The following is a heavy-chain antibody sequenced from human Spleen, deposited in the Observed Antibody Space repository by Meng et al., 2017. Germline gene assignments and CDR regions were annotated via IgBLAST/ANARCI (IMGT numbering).Heavy chain of an antibody. CDR2: IGHSGIT. Sequence: QPQLQGSGPGLVKPSEGLFLHCTVSGSPISTRGYYWGWIRQPPGKGLEWIGSIGHSGITYYTPSLKSRVTVSIDTSKSQFSLKLTSVTAADTAVYYCVRSSGWVRTGFDPWGQGTLVTVSS. V-gene: IGHV4-39*01. CDR1: GSPISTRGYY. D-gene: IGHD6-19*01. CDR3: VRSSGWVRTGFDP. J-gene: IGHJ5*02.